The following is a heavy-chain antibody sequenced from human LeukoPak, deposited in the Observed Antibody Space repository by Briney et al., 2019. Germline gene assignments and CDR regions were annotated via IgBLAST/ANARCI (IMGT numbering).Heavy chain of an antibody. Sequence: SETLSLTCAVSGGSISSGGYSWSWIRQPPRKGLEWIGYIYHSGSTYYNPSLKSRVTISVDRSKNQFSLKLSSVTAADTAVYYCARGVSGSFTPFDYWGQGTLVTVSS. CDR1: GGSISSGGYS. V-gene: IGHV4-30-2*01. J-gene: IGHJ4*02. D-gene: IGHD1-26*01. CDR2: IYHSGST. CDR3: ARGVSGSFTPFDY.